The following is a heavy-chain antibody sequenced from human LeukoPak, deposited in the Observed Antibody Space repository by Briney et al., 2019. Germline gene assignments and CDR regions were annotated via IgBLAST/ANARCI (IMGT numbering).Heavy chain of an antibody. Sequence: GGSLRLSCAASGFTFSSCAMSWVRQAPGKGLEWVSAISGGGTNTYYADSVKGRFTISRDSSKNTLYLQMNSLRAEDTAIYYCAKDPSGGTENWGQGTLVTVSS. J-gene: IGHJ4*02. D-gene: IGHD1-7*01. CDR3: AKDPSGGTEN. CDR1: GFTFSSCA. V-gene: IGHV3-23*01. CDR2: ISGGGTNT.